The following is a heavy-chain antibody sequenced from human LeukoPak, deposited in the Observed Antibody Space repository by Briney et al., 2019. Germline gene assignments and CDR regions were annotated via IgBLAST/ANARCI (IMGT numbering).Heavy chain of an antibody. CDR3: ARGTSTVTTTIDY. D-gene: IGHD4-17*01. J-gene: IGHJ4*02. CDR2: IYYSGST. Sequence: PSETLSLTCTVSGGSISSYYWSWIRQPPGKGLEWIGSIYYSGSTNYNPSLKSRVTISVDTFKNQCSLKLSSVTAADTAVYYCARGTSTVTTTIDYWGQGTLVTVSS. V-gene: IGHV4-59*01. CDR1: GGSISSYY.